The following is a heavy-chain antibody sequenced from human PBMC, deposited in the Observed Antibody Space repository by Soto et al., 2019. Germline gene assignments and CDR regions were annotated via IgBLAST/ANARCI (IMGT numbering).Heavy chain of an antibody. CDR1: GGSISSGGYY. Sequence: SETLSLTCTVSGGSISSGGYYWSWIRQHPGKGLEWIGYIYYSGSTYYNPSLKSRVTISVDTSKNQFSLKLSSVTAADTAVYYCATCSTSCYGGYYYYYYMDVWGKGTTVTVSS. J-gene: IGHJ6*03. V-gene: IGHV4-31*03. D-gene: IGHD2-2*01. CDR3: ATCSTSCYGGYYYYYYMDV. CDR2: IYYSGST.